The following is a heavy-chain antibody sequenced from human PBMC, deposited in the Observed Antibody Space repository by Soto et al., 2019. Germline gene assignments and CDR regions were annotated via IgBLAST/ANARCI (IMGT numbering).Heavy chain of an antibody. V-gene: IGHV3-48*03. CDR1: GFTFITFE. D-gene: IGHD6-6*01. Sequence: GGSLRLSCAASGFTFITFEMNWVRQAPGKGLEWVSYISSSGSTIYYPDSVKGRFTISRDNAKSSLYLQMDSLRAEDTAVYFCARLSIAARRRYFDYWGQGTLVTVSS. J-gene: IGHJ4*02. CDR2: ISSSGSTI. CDR3: ARLSIAARRRYFDY.